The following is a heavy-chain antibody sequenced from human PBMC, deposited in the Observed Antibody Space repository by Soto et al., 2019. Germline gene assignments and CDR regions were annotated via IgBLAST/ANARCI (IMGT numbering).Heavy chain of an antibody. CDR2: ISAYKGNT. J-gene: IGHJ4*02. CDR3: ARETPATGTPDY. Sequence: QVHLVQSGPEVKKPGASVKVSCKASGYTFTSYAISWVRQAPGQGLEWVGWISAYKGNTNSAKKLQGRVTMTTDTSASTAYMELRSLTSDDTAVYYCARETPATGTPDYWGQGTLVTFSS. V-gene: IGHV1-18*04. CDR1: GYTFTSYA. D-gene: IGHD1-1*01.